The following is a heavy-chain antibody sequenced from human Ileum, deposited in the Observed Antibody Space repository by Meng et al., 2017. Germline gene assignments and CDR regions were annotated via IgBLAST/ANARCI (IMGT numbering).Heavy chain of an antibody. Sequence: GESLKISCAGSGFTFSDYWMHWVRQAPGKGLVWVSRIKGDGSNPDYADSVKGRFTISRDNAKNTLYLQMNNLRAEDTALYFCIANADRGQNWGQGTLVTVSS. D-gene: IGHD4/OR15-4a*01. CDR2: IKGDGSNP. CDR1: GFTFSDYW. V-gene: IGHV3-74*01. CDR3: IANADRGQN. J-gene: IGHJ4*02.